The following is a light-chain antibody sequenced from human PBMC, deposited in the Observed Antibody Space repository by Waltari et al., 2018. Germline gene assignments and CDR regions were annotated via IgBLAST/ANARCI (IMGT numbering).Light chain of an antibody. Sequence: DIQMTQSPSSLSASVGDRVTITCQASQDITNCLNWYQQKPGQAPKLLIYDASNLKTGVPSRVSGRGFGTDFTFTISSLQPEDVATYYCQQYDVLQYTFGPGTKVNLK. CDR2: DAS. V-gene: IGKV1-33*01. J-gene: IGKJ3*01. CDR1: QDITNC. CDR3: QQYDVLQYT.